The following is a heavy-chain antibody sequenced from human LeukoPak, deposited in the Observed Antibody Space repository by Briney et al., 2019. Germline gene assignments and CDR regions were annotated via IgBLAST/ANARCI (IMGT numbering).Heavy chain of an antibody. J-gene: IGHJ4*02. CDR2: IHHNGNT. D-gene: IGHD4-17*01. V-gene: IGHV4-30-2*01. CDR1: TGSITSGGYS. Sequence: KTSETLSLTCTVSTGSITSGGYSWNWIRQAPGKGLEWIGYIHHNGNTYSNPSLKSRVTMSLDTSKNQFSLKLSSVTAADMAIYYCARDDGDYAYYFDSWGQGALVTVSS. CDR3: ARDDGDYAYYFDS.